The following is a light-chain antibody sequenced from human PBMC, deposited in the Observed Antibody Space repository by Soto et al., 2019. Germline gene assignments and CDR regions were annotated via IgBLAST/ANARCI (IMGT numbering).Light chain of an antibody. CDR3: QQSYSTIT. V-gene: IGKV1-39*01. CDR2: AAS. J-gene: IGKJ5*01. CDR1: QSISSY. Sequence: DTQMTQSPSSLSASVGDRVTITFRASQSISSYLNWYQQKPGKAPKLLIYAASSLQSGVPSRFSGSGSGTDFTLTISSLQPEDFATYYCQQSYSTITFGQGTRLEIK.